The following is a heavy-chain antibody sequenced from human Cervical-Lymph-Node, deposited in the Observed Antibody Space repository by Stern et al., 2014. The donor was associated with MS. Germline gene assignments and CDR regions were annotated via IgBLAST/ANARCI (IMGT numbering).Heavy chain of an antibody. Sequence: QVQLVQSGAEVKKPWSSVKVSCKASGGTFRSYVISWVRKAPGQGLEWVGGIIPIFGSASYAQSFQGRVTFTSDESTSTAYMELSSLRSEDTAVYYCARLDYYDTPRGVDYWGQGTLVTVSS. CDR1: GGTFRSYV. CDR3: ARLDYYDTPRGVDY. D-gene: IGHD3-22*01. V-gene: IGHV1-69*05. CDR2: IIPIFGSA. J-gene: IGHJ4*02.